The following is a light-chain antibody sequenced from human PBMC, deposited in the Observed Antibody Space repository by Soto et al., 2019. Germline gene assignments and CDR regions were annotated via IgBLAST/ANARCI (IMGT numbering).Light chain of an antibody. CDR3: QSYDTSPFARV. CDR2: GNS. Sequence: QSVLTQPPSVSGAPGQRVTISCTGGSSNIGAGYDVHWYRQFPGTAPKLLVYGNSNRPSGISYRFSASKSGTSASLAITGLHAEDDADYYCQSYDTSPFARVFGGGTNLTVL. V-gene: IGLV1-40*01. CDR1: SSNIGAGYD. J-gene: IGLJ3*02.